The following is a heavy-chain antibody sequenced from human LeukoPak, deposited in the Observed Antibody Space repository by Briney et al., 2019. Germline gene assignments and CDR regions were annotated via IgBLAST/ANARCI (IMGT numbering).Heavy chain of an antibody. CDR1: GFTFSNAW. CDR2: IKSKSDGGTT. V-gene: IGHV3-15*01. Sequence: GGSLRLSCAASGFTFSNAWMSWVRQAPGKGLEWVGRIKSKSDGGTTDYAAPVKGRFTISRDDSKNTLYLQMNSLKTEDTAVYYCTLPWGSGSYYDYWGQGTLVTVSS. D-gene: IGHD3-10*01. CDR3: TLPWGSGSYYDY. J-gene: IGHJ4*02.